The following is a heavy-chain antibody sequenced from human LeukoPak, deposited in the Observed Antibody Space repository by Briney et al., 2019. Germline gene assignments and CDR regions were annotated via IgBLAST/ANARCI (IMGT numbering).Heavy chain of an antibody. V-gene: IGHV1-69*01. Sequence: SVKVSCKASGGIFSSYAISWVRQAPGQGLEWMGGIIPIFGTTNYAQKFQGRVSITADESTSTVYMELSSLRSEDTAMYYCALSRYIVEVKTATPANWFDPWGQGTLVTVSS. D-gene: IGHD2-21*01. CDR2: IIPIFGTT. J-gene: IGHJ5*02. CDR3: ALSRYIVEVKTATPANWFDP. CDR1: GGIFSSYA.